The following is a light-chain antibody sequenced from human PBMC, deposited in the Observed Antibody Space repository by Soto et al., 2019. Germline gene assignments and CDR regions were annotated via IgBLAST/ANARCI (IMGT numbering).Light chain of an antibody. CDR3: QKYDRAPRT. CDR2: AAS. J-gene: IGKJ1*01. Sequence: DIQMTQSPPSLSASVGDRVTITCRASHAISNYLAWYQRKPGKVPELLIYAASTLQSGVPSRFSGSGSGTDFTLTISSLQPEDVATYYCQKYDRAPRTFGQGTKVEIK. V-gene: IGKV1-27*01. CDR1: HAISNY.